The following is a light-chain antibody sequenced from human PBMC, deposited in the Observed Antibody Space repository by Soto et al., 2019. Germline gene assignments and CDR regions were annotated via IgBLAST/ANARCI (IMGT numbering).Light chain of an antibody. J-gene: IGLJ2*01. CDR2: EVS. V-gene: IGLV2-14*01. Sequence: QSALTQPAYVSGSPGQSITISCTETSSDVGGHNYVSWYQQHPGKAPKVMIFEVSNRPSGVSNRFSGSKSGNTASLTISGLQAEDEADYYCSSYKTSSPLVVFGGGTKLTVL. CDR1: SSDVGGHNY. CDR3: SSYKTSSPLVV.